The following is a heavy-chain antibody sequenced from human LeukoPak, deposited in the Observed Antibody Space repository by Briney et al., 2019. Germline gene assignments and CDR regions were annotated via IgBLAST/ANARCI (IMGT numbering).Heavy chain of an antibody. J-gene: IGHJ3*02. D-gene: IGHD3-10*01. CDR2: ISGSGGST. CDR3: AKGAVLLWFGEFSFPNYFDI. V-gene: IGHV3-23*01. Sequence: PGGSLRLSCAASGFTFSSYAMSWVRQAPGKGLERVSAISGSGGSTYYADSVKGRFTISRDNSKNTLCLQMNSLRAEDTAVYYCAKGAVLLWFGEFSFPNYFDIWGQGTMVTVSS. CDR1: GFTFSSYA.